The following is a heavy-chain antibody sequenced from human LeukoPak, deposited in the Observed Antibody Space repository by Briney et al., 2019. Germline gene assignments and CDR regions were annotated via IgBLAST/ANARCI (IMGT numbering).Heavy chain of an antibody. CDR2: IYYSGST. CDR1: GGSISSSSHY. D-gene: IGHD2-2*01. CDR3: ANSLGYCSSTSCCWAWFDP. Sequence: SETLSLTCTVSGGSISSSSHYWGWIRQPPGKGLEWIGSIYYSGSTYYNPSLKSRVTISVDTSKNQFSLKLSSVTAADTAVYYCANSLGYCSSTSCCWAWFDPWGQGTLVTVSS. J-gene: IGHJ5*02. V-gene: IGHV4-39*01.